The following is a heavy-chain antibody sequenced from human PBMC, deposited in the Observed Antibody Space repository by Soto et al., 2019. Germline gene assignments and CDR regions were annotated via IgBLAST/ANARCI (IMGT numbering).Heavy chain of an antibody. J-gene: IGHJ6*02. CDR1: GGSISSSSYY. Sequence: QVQLQESGPGLVKPSETLSLTCTVSGGSISSSSYYWGWIRQSPGKGLEWIGSIYYSGSTYYNPSLQRRVTISVDSSKNQFSLKLSSVPAADTAVYYCARHVLVPAAIGGMDVWGQGTTVTVSS. V-gene: IGHV4-39*01. CDR2: IYYSGST. CDR3: ARHVLVPAAIGGMDV. D-gene: IGHD2-2*02.